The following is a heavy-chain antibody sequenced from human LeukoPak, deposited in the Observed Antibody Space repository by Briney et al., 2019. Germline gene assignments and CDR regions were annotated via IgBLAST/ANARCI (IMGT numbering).Heavy chain of an antibody. CDR2: IKHDGSEE. V-gene: IGHV3-7*01. J-gene: IGHJ3*01. Sequence: GGSLRLSCAASGFTFSSYWMSWVRQAPGKGLEWVANIKHDGSEEFYVDSEKGRFTISRDNAKNSLYLQMNTLRADDTAMYFCARDPGALDFWGQGTMVTVSS. CDR3: ARDPGALDF. CDR1: GFTFSSYW.